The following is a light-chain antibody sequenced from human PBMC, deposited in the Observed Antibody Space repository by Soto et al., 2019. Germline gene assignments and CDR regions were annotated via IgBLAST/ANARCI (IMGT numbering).Light chain of an antibody. Sequence: DIQMTQSPSSLSASVGDRVTISFRASQGINNALGWYQQKPGKAPKRLIYEASTLQSAVPSRFSGSGSGTEFTLTISSLQPEDFATYYCLQHNDYPRTFGGGTQVAIK. V-gene: IGKV1-17*01. CDR1: QGINNA. CDR3: LQHNDYPRT. CDR2: EAS. J-gene: IGKJ4*01.